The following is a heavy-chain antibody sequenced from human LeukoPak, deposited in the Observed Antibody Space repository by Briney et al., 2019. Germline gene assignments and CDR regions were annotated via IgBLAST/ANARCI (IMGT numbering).Heavy chain of an antibody. CDR2: IYYSGST. D-gene: IGHD3-22*01. V-gene: IGHV4-59*01. CDR3: ARDGRGYPAYYFDY. CDR1: GDSISGYY. Sequence: SETLSLTCTVSGDSISGYYWSWIRQPPGKGLEWIGYIYYSGSTNYNPSLKSRVTISVDTSKNQFSLKLSSVTAADTAMYYCARDGRGYPAYYFDYWGQGTLVTVSS. J-gene: IGHJ4*02.